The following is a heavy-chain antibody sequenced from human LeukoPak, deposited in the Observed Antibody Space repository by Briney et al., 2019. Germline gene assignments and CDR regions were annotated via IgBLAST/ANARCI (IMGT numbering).Heavy chain of an antibody. D-gene: IGHD6-6*01. J-gene: IGHJ4*02. CDR1: GFTFSSYS. CDR3: ARGIMGSSTFDY. CDR2: ISSGSNSI. Sequence: GGSLRLSCAASGFTFSSYSMGWVRQAPGKGLECVSYISSGSNSIDYADSVKGRLTISRDDAKNSLFLQMNSLRAEDTAVYYCARGIMGSSTFDYWGQGVLVTVSS. V-gene: IGHV3-48*04.